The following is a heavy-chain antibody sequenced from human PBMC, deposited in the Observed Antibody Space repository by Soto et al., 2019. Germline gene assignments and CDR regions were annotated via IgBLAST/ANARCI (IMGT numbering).Heavy chain of an antibody. V-gene: IGHV1-46*01. D-gene: IGHD2-2*02. CDR2: ISPSGGST. J-gene: IGHJ6*02. CDR1: GYTFTSYY. CDR3: ARDGGCSSTSCYRDYYYYGMDV. Sequence: ASVKVSCKASGYTFTSYYMHWVRQAPGQGLEWMGIISPSGGSTSYAQKFQGRVTMTRDTSTSTVYMELSSLRSEDTAVYYCARDGGCSSTSCYRDYYYYGMDVWGQGTTVTVSS.